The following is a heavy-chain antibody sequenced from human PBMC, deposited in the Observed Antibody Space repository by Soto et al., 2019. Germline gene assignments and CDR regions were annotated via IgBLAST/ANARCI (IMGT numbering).Heavy chain of an antibody. D-gene: IGHD5-12*01. V-gene: IGHV5-10-1*01. CDR2: IDPSDSYT. Sequence: QVPGKGLEWMGRIDPSDSYTNYSPSFQGHVTISADKSISTAYLQWSSLKASDTAMYYCARVYSGYDPWGQGTLVTVSS. CDR3: ARVYSGYDP. J-gene: IGHJ5*02.